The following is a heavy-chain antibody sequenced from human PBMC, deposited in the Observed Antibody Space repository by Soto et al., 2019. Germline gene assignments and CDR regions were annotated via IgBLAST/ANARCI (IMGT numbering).Heavy chain of an antibody. CDR2: ISGSGVST. CDR3: AKSPGMYYNDSSGYYHYDY. CDR1: GFTFSSYA. J-gene: IGHJ4*02. D-gene: IGHD3-22*01. Sequence: EVQLLESGGGLAQPGGSLRLSCAASGFTFSSYAMSWVRQAPGKGLEWVSAISGSGVSTYYADSVKGRFTISRDNSKNTLYLQMNSLRAEDTAVYYCAKSPGMYYNDSSGYYHYDYWGQGTLVTVSS. V-gene: IGHV3-23*01.